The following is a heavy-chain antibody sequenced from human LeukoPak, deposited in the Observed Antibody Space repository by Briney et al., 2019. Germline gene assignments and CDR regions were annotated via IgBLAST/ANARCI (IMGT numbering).Heavy chain of an antibody. CDR3: AREYGRRITTVRGASKHNWFDP. J-gene: IGHJ5*02. D-gene: IGHD3-10*01. CDR1: GYSISSGYY. V-gene: IGHV4-61*02. CDR2: IYTSGST. Sequence: PSETLSLTCTVSGYSISSGYYWGWIRQPAGKGLEWIGRIYTSGSTNYNPSLKSRVTISVDTSKNQFSLKLSSVTAADTAVYYCAREYGRRITTVRGASKHNWFDPWGQGTLVTVSS.